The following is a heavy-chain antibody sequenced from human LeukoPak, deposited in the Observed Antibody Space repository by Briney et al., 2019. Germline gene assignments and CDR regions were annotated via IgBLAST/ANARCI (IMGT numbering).Heavy chain of an antibody. D-gene: IGHD1-26*01. CDR3: ARGASLVGTTQLDY. Sequence: GGSLRLSCAASGFTFSSYSMNWVRQAPGKGLEWVSYISSSTTIYYADSVKGRFTISRDNAKSSLYLHMNSLRAEDTAVYYCARGASLVGTTQLDYWGQGTLVTVSS. CDR2: ISSSTTI. CDR1: GFTFSSYS. V-gene: IGHV3-48*01. J-gene: IGHJ4*02.